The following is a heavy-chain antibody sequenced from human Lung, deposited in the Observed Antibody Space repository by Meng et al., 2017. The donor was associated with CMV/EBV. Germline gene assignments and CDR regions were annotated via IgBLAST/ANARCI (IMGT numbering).Heavy chain of an antibody. CDR1: GFTFSSYG. CDR2: IRYDGSNK. J-gene: IGHJ6*02. D-gene: IGHD2-2*02. V-gene: IGHV3-30*02. Sequence: GESLKISCAASGFTFSSYGMHWVRQAPGKGLEWVAFIRYDGSNKYYADSVKGRFTISRDNSKNTLYLQMNSLRAEDTAVYYCASQDIVVVPAAIRNYYYYGMDVWGQGTTVXVSS. CDR3: ASQDIVVVPAAIRNYYYYGMDV.